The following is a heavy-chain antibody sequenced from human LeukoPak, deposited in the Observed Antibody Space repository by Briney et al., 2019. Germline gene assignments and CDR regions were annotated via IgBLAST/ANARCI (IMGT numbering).Heavy chain of an antibody. J-gene: IGHJ4*02. CDR3: ARGAGPYGDYRDY. V-gene: IGHV3-48*01. CDR1: GFTFSSYT. D-gene: IGHD4-17*01. CDR2: FDLSGTT. Sequence: PGGSLRLSCAASGFTFSSYTMNWVRPAPGKGLEWISCFDLSGTTYYADSVKGRFTISRDNAENSLFLQMNTLRAEDTAVYYCARGAGPYGDYRDYWGQGTLVTVSS.